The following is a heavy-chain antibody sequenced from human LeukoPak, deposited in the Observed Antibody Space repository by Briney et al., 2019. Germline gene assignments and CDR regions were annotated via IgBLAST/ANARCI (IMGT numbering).Heavy chain of an antibody. CDR3: ARYCSSTSCYDAFDI. D-gene: IGHD2-2*01. CDR1: GGTFSSYT. Sequence: SVKVSCKASGGTFSSYTISWVRQAPGQGLEWMGRIIPILGIANYAQKFQGRVTITADKSTSAAYMELSSLRSEDTAVYYCARYCSSTSCYDAFDIWGQGTMVTVSS. V-gene: IGHV1-69*02. CDR2: IIPILGIA. J-gene: IGHJ3*02.